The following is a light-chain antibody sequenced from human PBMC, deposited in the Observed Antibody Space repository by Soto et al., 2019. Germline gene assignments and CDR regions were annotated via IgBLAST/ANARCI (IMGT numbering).Light chain of an antibody. J-gene: IGKJ1*01. CDR3: QQYDNLPTWT. CDR1: QTISIF. CDR2: DAS. Sequence: DIQMTQSPSSLSASVRGRVTITCRASQTISIFLNWYQQKPGKAPKLLIYDASNLETGVPSRFSGSGSGTDFTFTISSLQPEDIATYYCQQYDNLPTWTFGQGTKVDIK. V-gene: IGKV1-33*01.